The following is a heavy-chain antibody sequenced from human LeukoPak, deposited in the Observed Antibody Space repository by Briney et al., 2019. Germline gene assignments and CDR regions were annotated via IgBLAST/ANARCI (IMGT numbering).Heavy chain of an antibody. V-gene: IGHV3-66*01. CDR2: VYSGGGT. CDR1: GFTFSSNY. Sequence: PGGSLRLSCAASGFTFSSNYMSWVRQAPGKGLEWVSVVYSGGGTYYADSVKGRFTISRDNSKNTLYLQMNSLRAEDTAVYYCARAPCGGDCYLKYGMDVWGQGTTVNVSS. D-gene: IGHD2-21*02. CDR3: ARAPCGGDCYLKYGMDV. J-gene: IGHJ6*02.